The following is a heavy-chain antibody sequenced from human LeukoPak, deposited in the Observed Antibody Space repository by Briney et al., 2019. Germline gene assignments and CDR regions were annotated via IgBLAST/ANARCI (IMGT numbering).Heavy chain of an antibody. CDR1: GFTFSSYG. CDR2: ISYDGSNK. V-gene: IGHV3-30*03. Sequence: PGGSLRLSCAASGFTFSSYGMHWVRQAPGKGLEWVAVISYDGSNKYYADSVKGRSTISRDNSKNTLYLQMNSLRAEDTAVYYCARDGGEPYLDYWGQGTLVTVSS. CDR3: ARDGGEPYLDY. J-gene: IGHJ4*02. D-gene: IGHD3-16*01.